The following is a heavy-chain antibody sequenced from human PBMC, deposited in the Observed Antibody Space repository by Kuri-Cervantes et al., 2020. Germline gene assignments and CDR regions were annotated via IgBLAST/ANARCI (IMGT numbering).Heavy chain of an antibody. CDR1: XFTVSRNY. J-gene: IGHJ4*02. CDR2: ISYXGSNK. CDR3: SRDGIPVSQGLVPVDY. V-gene: IGHV3-30*13. Sequence: GESLKISCAASXFTVSRNYLSWVRQAPGKGLEWVXVISYXGSNKYYADSVKGRFTISRDNSXXXLYLQMNSLRAEDTAVYYCSRDGIPVSQGLVPVDYWGQGTLVTVSS. D-gene: IGHD6-19*01.